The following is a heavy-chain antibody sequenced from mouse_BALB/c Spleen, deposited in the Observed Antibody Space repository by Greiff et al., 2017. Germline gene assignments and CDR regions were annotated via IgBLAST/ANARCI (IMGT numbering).Heavy chain of an antibody. CDR2: ISSGGSYT. CDR1: GFTFSSYG. V-gene: IGHV5-6*02. CDR3: ARQKGFVYAMDY. Sequence: EVMLVESGGDLVKPGGSLKLSCAASGFTFSSYGMSWVRQTPDKRLEWVATISSGGSYTYYPDSVKGRFTISRDNAKNTLYLQMSSLTSEDTAMYYCARQKGFVYAMDYWGQGTSVTVSS. J-gene: IGHJ4*01.